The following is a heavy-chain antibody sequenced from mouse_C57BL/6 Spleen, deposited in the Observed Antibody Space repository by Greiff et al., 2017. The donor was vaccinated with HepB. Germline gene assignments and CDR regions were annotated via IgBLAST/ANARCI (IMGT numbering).Heavy chain of an antibody. D-gene: IGHD2-5*01. CDR1: GYTFTSYW. CDR3: ARRSNYDAMDD. J-gene: IGHJ4*01. CDR2: IYPGSGST. Sequence: QVQLQQPGAELVKPGASVKMSCKASGYTFTSYWITWVKQRPGQGLEWIGDIYPGSGSTTYNEKFKGKATLTVDTSSSTAYMQLSSLTSEDSAVYYCARRSNYDAMDDWGQGTSVTVSS. V-gene: IGHV1-55*01.